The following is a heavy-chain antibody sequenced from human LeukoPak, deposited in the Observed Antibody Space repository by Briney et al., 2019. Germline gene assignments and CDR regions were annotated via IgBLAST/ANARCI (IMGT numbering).Heavy chain of an antibody. V-gene: IGHV3-23*01. CDR3: AKSLFTSATGTGRAFHI. D-gene: IGHD1-1*01. J-gene: IGHJ3*02. Sequence: GGSLRLSCAASGSTFSSYSMSWVRQAPGKGLEWVSAISGSGGSTYYADSVKGRFTISRDNSKSTLFLQMNDLRVEDTAKFYCAKSLFTSATGTGRAFHIWGQGTMVSVSS. CDR2: ISGSGGST. CDR1: GSTFSSYS.